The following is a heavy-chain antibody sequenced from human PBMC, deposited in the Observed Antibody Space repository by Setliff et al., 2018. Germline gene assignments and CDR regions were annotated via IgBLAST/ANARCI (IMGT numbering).Heavy chain of an antibody. Sequence: GGSLRLSCAASGFTLSDHYMDWVRQAPGKGLEWVGRIRKKTKSYSTDDAASVKGRFTMSRDDLKNSVDLQMNSLKTEDTAVYYCVRVLDYYDSNGYSVDAFDIWGQGTMVTVSS. J-gene: IGHJ3*02. CDR2: IRKKTKSYST. D-gene: IGHD3-22*01. CDR3: VRVLDYYDSNGYSVDAFDI. V-gene: IGHV3-72*01. CDR1: GFTLSDHY.